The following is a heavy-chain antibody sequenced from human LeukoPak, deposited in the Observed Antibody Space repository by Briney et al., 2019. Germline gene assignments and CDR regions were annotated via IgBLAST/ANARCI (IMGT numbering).Heavy chain of an antibody. CDR2: IYYSGST. Sequence: SETLSLTCTVSGGSISSYYWSWIRQPPGKGLEWIGYIYYSGSTNYNPSLKSRVTISVDTSKNQFPLKLSSVTAADTAVYYCARVPYSYGYPADYYYMDVWGKGTTVTVSS. CDR3: ARVPYSYGYPADYYYMDV. CDR1: GGSISSYY. J-gene: IGHJ6*03. D-gene: IGHD5-18*01. V-gene: IGHV4-59*01.